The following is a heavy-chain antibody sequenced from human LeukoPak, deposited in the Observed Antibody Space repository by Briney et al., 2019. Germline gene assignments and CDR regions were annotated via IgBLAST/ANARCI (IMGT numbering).Heavy chain of an antibody. D-gene: IGHD1-26*01. CDR3: ARGPGPIAGAKNPFDI. V-gene: IGHV3-30*01. CDR2: ISYDGGNK. CDR1: GFTFSAYA. Sequence: PGRSLRLSCAASGFTFSAYAMHWVRQAPGKGLEWVAVISYDGGNKSYADSVKGRFTISGDKSKHTMYLQMNSLRPEDTAVYYCARGPGPIAGAKNPFDIWGQGTMVTVSS. J-gene: IGHJ3*02.